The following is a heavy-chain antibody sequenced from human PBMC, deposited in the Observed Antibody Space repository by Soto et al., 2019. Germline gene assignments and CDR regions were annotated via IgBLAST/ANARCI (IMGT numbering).Heavy chain of an antibody. CDR2: IYYSGST. CDR3: ARAVYYYDSSGYDY. J-gene: IGHJ4*02. CDR1: GGSISSGDYY. D-gene: IGHD3-22*01. V-gene: IGHV4-30-4*01. Sequence: LSLTCTVSGGSISSGDYYLSWIRQPPGKGLEWIGYIYYSGSTYYNPSLKSRVTISVDTSKNQFSLKLSSVTAADTAVYYCARAVYYYDSSGYDYWGQGTLVTVSS.